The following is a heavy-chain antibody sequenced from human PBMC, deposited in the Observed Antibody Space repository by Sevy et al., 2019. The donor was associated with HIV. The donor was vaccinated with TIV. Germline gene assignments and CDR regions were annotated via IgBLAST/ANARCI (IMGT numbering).Heavy chain of an antibody. V-gene: IGHV1-24*01. CDR3: ATTKDYYDSSGCPFDY. CDR1: GYTLTGLS. CDR2: FDPEDGER. D-gene: IGHD3-22*01. Sequence: ASVKVSCKVSGYTLTGLSMHWVRQAPGKGLERMGSFDPEDGERIYAQKLEGRVTMTEDTSADTAYMELNSLRSEDTAVYYCATTKDYYDSSGCPFDYWGQGTLVTVSS. J-gene: IGHJ4*02.